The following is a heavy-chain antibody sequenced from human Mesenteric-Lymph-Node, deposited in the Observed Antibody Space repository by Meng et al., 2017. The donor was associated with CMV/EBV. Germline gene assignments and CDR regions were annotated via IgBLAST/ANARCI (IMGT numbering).Heavy chain of an antibody. CDR1: GLTLNTYG. CDR2: LHYDGGEK. CDR3: ATDPHDFWSGKNWFDF. Sequence: GGSLRLSCAVSGLTLNTYGMHWVRQAPGKGLEWVAFLHYDGGEKYYGDSVKGRFTISRDTSKNTLYLQMDSLRPEDTAIYYCATDPHDFWSGKNWFDFWGQGTLGTVSS. V-gene: IGHV3-30*02. J-gene: IGHJ5*01. D-gene: IGHD3-3*01.